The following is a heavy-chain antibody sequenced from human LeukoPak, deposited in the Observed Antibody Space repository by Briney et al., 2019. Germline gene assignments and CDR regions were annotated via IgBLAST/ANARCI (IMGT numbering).Heavy chain of an antibody. D-gene: IGHD4-17*01. CDR2: IYIGGRT. CDR1: GFDFSDYV. J-gene: IGHJ2*01. CDR3: ARCLGGDYVSDTYWYFDL. Sequence: GGSLRLSCAASGFDFSDYVMSWVRQAPGKGLEWVSVIYIGGRTYYADSVTGRFTISRDNSKNTLYLQVNSLRAEDTAVYYCARCLGGDYVSDTYWYFDLWGRGTLVTVSS. V-gene: IGHV3-53*01.